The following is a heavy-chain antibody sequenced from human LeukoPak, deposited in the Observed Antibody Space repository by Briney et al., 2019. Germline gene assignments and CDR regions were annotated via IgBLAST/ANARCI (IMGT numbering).Heavy chain of an antibody. CDR3: AGLHGSGYSY. V-gene: IGHV3-21*01. J-gene: IGHJ4*02. Sequence: GGSLRLSCAASGFTFSSYSMNWVRQAPGKGLEWVSSISSSSSYIYYADSVKGRFTISRDNAKNSLYLQMNGLRAEDTAVYYCAGLHGSGYSYWGQGTLVTVSS. CDR2: ISSSSSYI. D-gene: IGHD3-22*01. CDR1: GFTFSSYS.